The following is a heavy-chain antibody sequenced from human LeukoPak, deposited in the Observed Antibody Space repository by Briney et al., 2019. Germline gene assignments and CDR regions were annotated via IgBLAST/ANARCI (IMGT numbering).Heavy chain of an antibody. Sequence: PGGSLRLSCAASGFTFSSYWMSWVRQAPGKGLEWVANIKQDGSEKYYVDSVKGRFTISRDNAKNSLYLQMNSLRAEDTAVYYCARVKQSSSWYVAFDIWGQGTMVTVSS. CDR2: IKQDGSEK. CDR3: ARVKQSSSWYVAFDI. V-gene: IGHV3-7*01. J-gene: IGHJ3*02. CDR1: GFTFSSYW. D-gene: IGHD6-13*01.